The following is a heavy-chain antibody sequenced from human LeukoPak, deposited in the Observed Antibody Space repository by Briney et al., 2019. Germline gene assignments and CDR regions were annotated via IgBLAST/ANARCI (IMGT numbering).Heavy chain of an antibody. V-gene: IGHV3-33*08. J-gene: IGHJ4*02. CDR1: GFTFSSYG. CDR2: IWYDGSNK. Sequence: QPGGSLRLSCAASGFTFSSYGMHWVRQAPGKGLEWVAVIWYDGSNKYYADSVKGRFTISRDNSKNTLYLQMNSLRAEDTAAYYCARDGAPYSSSSGDYWGQGTLVTVSS. D-gene: IGHD6-6*01. CDR3: ARDGAPYSSSSGDY.